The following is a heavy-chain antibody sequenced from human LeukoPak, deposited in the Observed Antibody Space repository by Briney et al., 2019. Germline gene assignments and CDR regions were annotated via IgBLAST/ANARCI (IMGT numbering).Heavy chain of an antibody. CDR1: GFTFRSYW. CDR2: VKFDGSYT. Sequence: GGSLTLSCAAAGFTFRSYWMHWVRQAPGKGLVWVSRVKFDGSYTNYVDSVKGRFTISRDNAKNTLYLQMNSLRLEDTGIYYCVRDGDAYNFDYWGQGTLVTVSS. J-gene: IGHJ4*02. V-gene: IGHV3-74*01. CDR3: VRDGDAYNFDY. D-gene: IGHD5-24*01.